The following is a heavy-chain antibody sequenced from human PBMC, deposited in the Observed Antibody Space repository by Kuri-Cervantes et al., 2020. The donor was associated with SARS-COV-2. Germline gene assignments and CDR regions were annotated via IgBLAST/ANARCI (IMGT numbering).Heavy chain of an antibody. J-gene: IGHJ5*02. Sequence: GESLKISCAASGFTVSSNYMSWVRQAPGKGLEWVSVIYSGGSTYYADSVKGRFTISRDNSKNTLYLQMNSLRAEDTAVYYCARDGRGSSSEWFDPWGQGTLVTVSS. CDR2: IYSGGST. CDR3: ARDGRGSSSEWFDP. CDR1: GFTVSSNY. D-gene: IGHD6-6*01. V-gene: IGHV3-53*01.